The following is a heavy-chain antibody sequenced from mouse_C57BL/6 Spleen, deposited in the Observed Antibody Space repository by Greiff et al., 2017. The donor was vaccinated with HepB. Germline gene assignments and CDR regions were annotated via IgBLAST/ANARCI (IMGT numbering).Heavy chain of an antibody. CDR3: ARKDYGSTPS. CDR1: GYTFTSYW. CDR2: IDPSDSYT. V-gene: IGHV1-50*01. Sequence: QVQLQQPGAELVKPGASVKLSCKASGYTFTSYWMQWVKQRPGQGLEWIGEIDPSDSYTNYNQKFKGKATLTVDTSSSTAYMQLSSLTSEDSAVYYCARKDYGSTPSWGQGTLVTVSA. J-gene: IGHJ3*01. D-gene: IGHD1-1*01.